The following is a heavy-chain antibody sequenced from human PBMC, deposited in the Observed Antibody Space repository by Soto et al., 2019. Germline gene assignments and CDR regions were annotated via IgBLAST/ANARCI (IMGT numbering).Heavy chain of an antibody. Sequence: QITLKESCPTLVKPTQALTLTFTFSGFSLSTSGVGVGWIRQPPGKALEWLALIYWNDDKRYSPSLQSRLTITKDTSKNQVVLTMTYMDHVDTATYYCAHSSYYYDSSGYFDAFDIWGQGTMVTVSS. CDR2: IYWNDDK. CDR3: AHSSYYYDSSGYFDAFDI. J-gene: IGHJ3*02. D-gene: IGHD3-22*01. CDR1: GFSLSTSGVG. V-gene: IGHV2-5*01.